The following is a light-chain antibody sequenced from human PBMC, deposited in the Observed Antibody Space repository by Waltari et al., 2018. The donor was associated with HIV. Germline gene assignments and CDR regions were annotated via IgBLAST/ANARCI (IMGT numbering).Light chain of an antibody. J-gene: IGLJ3*02. CDR3: ATWDDALSGPV. CDR2: RMS. V-gene: IGLV1-44*01. CDR1: RSTIGSNT. Sequence: QSVLTQPPSASGTPGQRVIISCSGNRSTIGSNTVNWYQQFSGATPTLLISRMSQRPSAFPDRFSGSKSGSAASLAISGLKSEDEADYHCATWDDALSGPVFGAGTKLTV.